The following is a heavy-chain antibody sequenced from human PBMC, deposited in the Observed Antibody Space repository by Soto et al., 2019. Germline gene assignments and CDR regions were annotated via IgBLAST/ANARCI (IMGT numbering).Heavy chain of an antibody. J-gene: IGHJ4*02. CDR3: GRDLGVLMVYAESKETTVTNPTALDY. CDR1: GYTFTSYG. D-gene: IGHD2-8*01. V-gene: IGHV1-18*01. CDR2: ISAYNGNT. Sequence: AASVKVSCKASGYTFTSYGISWVRQAPGQGLEWMGWISAYNGNTNYAQKLQGRVTMTTDTSTSTAYMELRSLRSDDTAVYYCGRDLGVLMVYAESKETTVTNPTALDYWGQGTLVTVSS.